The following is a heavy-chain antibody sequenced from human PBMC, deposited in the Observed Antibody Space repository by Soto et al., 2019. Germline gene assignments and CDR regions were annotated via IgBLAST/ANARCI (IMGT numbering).Heavy chain of an antibody. D-gene: IGHD1-1*01. V-gene: IGHV4-59*08. CDR3: ARRENWNDHWFDP. CDR1: GGSISSYY. J-gene: IGHJ5*02. CDR2: IYYSGST. Sequence: LEILSLTCTVSGGSISSYYWSWIRQPPGKGLEWIGYIYYSGSTNYNPSLKSRVTISVDTSKNQFSLKLSSVTAADTAVYYCARRENWNDHWFDPWGQGTLVTVSS.